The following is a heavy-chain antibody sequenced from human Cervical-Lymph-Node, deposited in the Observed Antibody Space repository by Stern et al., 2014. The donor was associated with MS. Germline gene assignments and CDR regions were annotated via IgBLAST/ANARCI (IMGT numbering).Heavy chain of an antibody. D-gene: IGHD6-19*01. CDR2: IQFNNGNT. CDR1: GFALAIYG. J-gene: IGHJ4*02. CDR3: ARGPGPHSSGWSGDY. Sequence: VPLVESGAEMKKPGASVTVSCKPSGFALAIYGITWVRQAPGQGLEWMGIIQFNNGNTNYAEKAHGRGSMTTETPTSPASMVLRSLTSDDTAVYYCARGPGPHSSGWSGDYWGQGTLVTVSS. V-gene: IGHV1-18*01.